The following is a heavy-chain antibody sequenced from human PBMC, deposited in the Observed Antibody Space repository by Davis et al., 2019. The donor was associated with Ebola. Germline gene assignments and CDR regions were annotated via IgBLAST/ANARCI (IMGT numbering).Heavy chain of an antibody. CDR3: ARLTGDLYYYGMDV. D-gene: IGHD7-27*01. V-gene: IGHV4-39*01. Sequence: MPSETLSLTCTVSGGSISSSSYYWGWIRQPPGKGLEWIGSIYYSGSTYYNPSLKSRVTISVDTSKNQFSLKLSSVTAADTAAYYCARLTGDLYYYGMDVWGQGTTVTVSS. CDR2: IYYSGST. J-gene: IGHJ6*02. CDR1: GGSISSSSYY.